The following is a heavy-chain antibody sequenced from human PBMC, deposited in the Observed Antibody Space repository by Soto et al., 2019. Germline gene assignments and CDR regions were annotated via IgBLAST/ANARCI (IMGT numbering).Heavy chain of an antibody. Sequence: QVQLVQSGGEVRKPGASVKVSCKASGYIFTSYGINWVRQAPGQGLEWMGWISTHNGDRKYAPKLQGRVTMTTDTSTSTAYMELRSLTSDDTAVYYCARDQVFEDSRGNLLGYWGQGTLFTVSS. CDR1: GYIFTSYG. J-gene: IGHJ4*02. CDR3: ARDQVFEDSRGNLLGY. CDR2: ISTHNGDR. V-gene: IGHV1-18*01. D-gene: IGHD3-22*01.